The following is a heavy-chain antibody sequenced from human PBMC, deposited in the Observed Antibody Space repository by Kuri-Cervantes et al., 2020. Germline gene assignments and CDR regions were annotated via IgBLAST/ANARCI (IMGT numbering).Heavy chain of an antibody. J-gene: IGHJ6*02. CDR1: GYSFTSYW. CDR2: IYPGDSDT. Sequence: KVSCKGSGYSFTSYWIGWVRQMPGKGLEWMGIIYPGDSDTRYSPSFQGQVTISADKSISTAYLQWSSLKASDTAMYYCARRSSLPGSGGYYNDYYYGMDVWGQGTTVTVSS. D-gene: IGHD3-10*01. V-gene: IGHV5-51*01. CDR3: ARRSSLPGSGGYYNDYYYGMDV.